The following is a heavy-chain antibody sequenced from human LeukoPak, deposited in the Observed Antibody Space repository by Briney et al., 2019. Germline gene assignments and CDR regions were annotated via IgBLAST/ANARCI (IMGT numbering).Heavy chain of an antibody. J-gene: IGHJ4*02. CDR2: CLTGNTT. CDR1: GFTFCSHG. CDR3: ARRSSAVGHFDY. D-gene: IGHD6-13*01. Sequence: GGSLRLSCAASGFTFCSHGITWVRQAPGKGLEWVSTCLTGNTTYYSDSVKGRFTISRDNSKNTLYLQMNSLTAEDTAVYYCARRSSAVGHFDYWGQGTLVTVSS. V-gene: IGHV3-23*01.